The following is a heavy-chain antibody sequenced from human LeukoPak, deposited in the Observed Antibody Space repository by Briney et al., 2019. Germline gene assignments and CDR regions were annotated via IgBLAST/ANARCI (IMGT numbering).Heavy chain of an antibody. J-gene: IGHJ3*02. V-gene: IGHV4-34*01. CDR3: ARRSLRRLSAFDI. CDR1: GGSFSGYY. CDR2: INHSGST. Sequence: PSETLSLTCAVYGGSFSGYYWSWIRQPPGKGLEWIGEINHSGSTNYNPSLKSRVTISVDTSKNQFSLKLSSVTAADTAVYYCARRSLRRLSAFDIWGQGTRVTVSS.